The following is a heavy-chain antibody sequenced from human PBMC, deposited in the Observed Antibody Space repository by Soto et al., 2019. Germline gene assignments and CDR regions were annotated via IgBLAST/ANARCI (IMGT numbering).Heavy chain of an antibody. CDR2: INHSGST. V-gene: IGHV4-39*07. Sequence: PSETLSLTCTVSGGSISSGDYYWSWIRQPPGKGLEWIGEINHSGSTNYNPSLKSRVTISVDTSKNQFSLKLSSVTAADTAVYYCARGVPYYYGSGSSGWFDPWGQGTLVTVSS. CDR1: GGSISSGDYY. CDR3: ARGVPYYYGSGSSGWFDP. D-gene: IGHD3-10*01. J-gene: IGHJ5*02.